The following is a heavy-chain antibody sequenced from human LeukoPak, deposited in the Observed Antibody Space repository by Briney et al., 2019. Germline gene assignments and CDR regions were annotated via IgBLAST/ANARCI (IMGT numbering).Heavy chain of an antibody. J-gene: IGHJ6*02. CDR1: GFTFSSYG. D-gene: IGHD2-2*01. V-gene: IGHV3-30*18. Sequence: PGGSLRLSCAASGFTFSSYGMHWVRQAPGKGLEWVAGISYDGRNKYYADSVKGRFNISRDNSKNALYLKMNSLRAEDTAVYYCAKEGQYCSSTSCYPGGYYGMDVWGQGTTVTVSS. CDR2: ISYDGRNK. CDR3: AKEGQYCSSTSCYPGGYYGMDV.